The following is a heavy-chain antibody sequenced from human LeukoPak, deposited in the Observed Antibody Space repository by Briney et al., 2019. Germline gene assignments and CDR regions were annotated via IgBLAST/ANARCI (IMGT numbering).Heavy chain of an antibody. J-gene: IGHJ2*01. V-gene: IGHV5-51*01. Sequence: GESLKISCKGSGYRFTSYWIGWVRQMPGKGLEWMGIIYPGDSDTRYSPSFQGQVTISADKSISTAYLQWSSLKASDTAMYYCARPQARGTIFGVVPYWYFDLWGRGTLVTVSS. CDR1: GYRFTSYW. CDR2: IYPGDSDT. CDR3: ARPQARGTIFGVVPYWYFDL. D-gene: IGHD3-3*01.